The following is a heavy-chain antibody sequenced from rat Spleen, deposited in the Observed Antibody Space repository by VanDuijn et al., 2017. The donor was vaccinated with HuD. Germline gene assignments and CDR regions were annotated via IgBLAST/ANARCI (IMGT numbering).Heavy chain of an antibody. D-gene: IGHD1-6*01. CDR3: ARGGYTTDYFYVGWFAY. CDR2: ISTSGGST. J-gene: IGHJ3*01. CDR1: GFTFSNYG. V-gene: IGHV5S13*01. Sequence: EVELVESGGGLVQPGRSMKPSCAASGFTFSNYGMAWVRQGPTKGLEWVASISTSGGSTYYRDSVKGRFTISRDYAKNTLYLQMDSLRSEDTATYYCARGGYTTDYFYVGWFAYWGQGTLVTVSS.